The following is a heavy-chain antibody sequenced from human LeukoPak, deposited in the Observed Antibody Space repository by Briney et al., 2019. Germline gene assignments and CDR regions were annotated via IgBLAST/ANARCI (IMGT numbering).Heavy chain of an antibody. CDR3: ARGPSGYHNT. D-gene: IGHD5-12*01. J-gene: IGHJ4*02. CDR2: ISSSSSPI. CDR1: GFTFSTYT. V-gene: IGHV3-48*01. Sequence: GGSLRLSCAASGFTFSTYTMNWVRQAPGKGLEWVSYISSSSSPIYYADSVKGRFTISRDNSKNTLYLQMNSLRAEDTAVYYCARGPSGYHNTGGQGTLVTVSS.